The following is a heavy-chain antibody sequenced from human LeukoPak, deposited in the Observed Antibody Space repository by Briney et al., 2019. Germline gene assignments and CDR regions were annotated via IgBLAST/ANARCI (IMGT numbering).Heavy chain of an antibody. CDR2: IRGSGGST. CDR1: GFTFSSYA. D-gene: IGHD3-22*01. V-gene: IGHV3-23*01. J-gene: IGHJ5*02. CDR3: ARDLGQYYDTSDNWFDP. Sequence: PGGTLRLSCAASGFTFSSYAMHWVRQAPGKGLEWVSAIRGSGGSTNYGDSVKGRFTISRDNAKNTLNLQMNSLRAEDTAVYYCARDLGQYYDTSDNWFDPWGQGTLVTVSS.